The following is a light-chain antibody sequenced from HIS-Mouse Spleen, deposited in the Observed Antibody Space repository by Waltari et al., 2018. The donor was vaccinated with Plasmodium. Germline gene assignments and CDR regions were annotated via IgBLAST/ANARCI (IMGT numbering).Light chain of an antibody. Sequence: QSALTQPASVSGSPGQSITISCTGTRSDVGSYKLVSWYQQHPGTAPKLMIYEGSKRPSGVSNRFSGSKSGNTASLTISGLQAEDEADYYCCSYAGSSTFVVFGGGTKLTVL. CDR3: CSYAGSSTFVV. CDR2: EGS. J-gene: IGLJ2*01. V-gene: IGLV2-23*03. CDR1: RSDVGSYKL.